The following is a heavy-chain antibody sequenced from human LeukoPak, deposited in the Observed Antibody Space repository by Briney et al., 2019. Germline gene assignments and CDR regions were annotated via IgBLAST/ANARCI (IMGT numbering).Heavy chain of an antibody. Sequence: ASVKVSCKASGYTFTSYYMHWVRQAPGQGLEWMGIINPSGGSTSYAQKFQGRITMTRDMSTSTDYMELSSLRSEDTAVYYCARDNSVEDTAWWFDPWGQGTLVTVSS. J-gene: IGHJ5*02. CDR1: GYTFTSYY. CDR3: ARDNSVEDTAWWFDP. D-gene: IGHD4-23*01. V-gene: IGHV1-46*01. CDR2: INPSGGST.